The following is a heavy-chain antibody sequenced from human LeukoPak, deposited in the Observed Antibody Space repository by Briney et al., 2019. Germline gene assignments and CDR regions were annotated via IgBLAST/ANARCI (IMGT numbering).Heavy chain of an antibody. D-gene: IGHD6-19*01. CDR3: ARGEPWLVLDY. CDR2: ISYDGSNK. V-gene: IGHV3-30-3*01. J-gene: IGHJ4*02. CDR1: GFTFSSCA. Sequence: GRSLRLSCAASGFTFSSCAMHWVRQAPGKGLEWVAVISYDGSNKYYADSVKGRFTISRDNSKNTLYLQMNSLRAEDTAVYYCARGEPWLVLDYWGQGTLVTVSS.